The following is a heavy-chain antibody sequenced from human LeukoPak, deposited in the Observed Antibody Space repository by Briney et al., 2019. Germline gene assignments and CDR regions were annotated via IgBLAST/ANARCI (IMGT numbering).Heavy chain of an antibody. CDR1: GFTFSGYW. D-gene: IGHD2-15*01. CDR2: IKADGSEI. Sequence: GGSLRLSCAASGFTFSGYWMSWVRQAPGNGLVWVGNIKADGSEIYYVDSVKGRFTISRDNAKNSLYLQMNSLRDEDTAVYYCARARYCSSGSCYLDYWGQGTLVTVSS. CDR3: ARARYCSSGSCYLDY. V-gene: IGHV3-7*01. J-gene: IGHJ4*02.